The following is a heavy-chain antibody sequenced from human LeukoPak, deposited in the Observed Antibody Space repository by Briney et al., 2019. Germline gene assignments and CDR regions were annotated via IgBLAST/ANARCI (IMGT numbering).Heavy chain of an antibody. Sequence: SETLSLTCAVYGGSFSGYYWSWIRQPPGKGLEWIGEINHSGGTNYNPSLKSRVTISVDTSKNQFSLKLSSVTAADTAVYYCAREGPQGYPYYFDYWGQGTLVTVSS. D-gene: IGHD6-13*01. J-gene: IGHJ4*02. V-gene: IGHV4-34*01. CDR2: INHSGGT. CDR3: AREGPQGYPYYFDY. CDR1: GGSFSGYY.